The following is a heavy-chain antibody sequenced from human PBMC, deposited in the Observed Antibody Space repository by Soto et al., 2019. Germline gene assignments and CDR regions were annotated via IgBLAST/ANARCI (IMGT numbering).Heavy chain of an antibody. CDR3: AREVYYDFWSGFNTHPYFFDA. Sequence: QVQLVESGGGVVQPGRSLRLSCAASGFTFSRHTMHWVRQAPGKGLEWVAGISDDGSNTYYADSVQGRFTISRDNSKNTLYLQINSLSSEDTAVHHCAREVYYDFWSGFNTHPYFFDAWGQGSLVTVSS. D-gene: IGHD3-3*01. CDR2: ISDDGSNT. CDR1: GFTFSRHT. V-gene: IGHV3-30-3*01. J-gene: IGHJ4*02.